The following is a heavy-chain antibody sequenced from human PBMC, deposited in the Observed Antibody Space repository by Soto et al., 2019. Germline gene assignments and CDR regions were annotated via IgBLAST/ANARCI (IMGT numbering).Heavy chain of an antibody. V-gene: IGHV5-51*01. D-gene: IGHD2-15*01. CDR1: GYTFRNYW. Sequence: GESLKISCKASGYTFRNYWIAWVRQMPGKGLEWMGIIYPGDSDTRYSPSFEGQVTISADKSVSTAYLLWNSLKASDTALYYCARALSNGWSPDIDYWGLGNEVTVSS. J-gene: IGHJ4*02. CDR2: IYPGDSDT. CDR3: ARALSNGWSPDIDY.